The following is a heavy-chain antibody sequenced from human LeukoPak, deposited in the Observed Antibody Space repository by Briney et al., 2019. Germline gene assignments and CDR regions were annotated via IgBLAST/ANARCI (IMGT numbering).Heavy chain of an antibody. Sequence: SETLSLTCTVSGGSISSSSYYWGWIRQPPGKGLEWIGSIYYSGSTYYNPSLKSRVTISVDTSKNQFSLKLSSVTAADTAVYYCASSPSYYGSGSYLDYWGQGTLVTVSS. V-gene: IGHV4-39*07. CDR1: GGSISSSSYY. CDR3: ASSPSYYGSGSYLDY. CDR2: IYYSGST. J-gene: IGHJ4*02. D-gene: IGHD3-10*01.